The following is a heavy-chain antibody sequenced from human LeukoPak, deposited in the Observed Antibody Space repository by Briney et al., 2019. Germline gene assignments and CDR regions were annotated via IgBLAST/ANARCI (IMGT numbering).Heavy chain of an antibody. J-gene: IGHJ3*02. V-gene: IGHV4-31*03. CDR3: ARASASQAFDI. CDR2: IYYSGST. CDR1: GGSISSGGYH. Sequence: SQTLSLTCTVSGGSISSGGYHWSWIRQHPGKGLEWIGYIYYSGSTYYNPSLKSRVTISVDTSKHQFSLKLSSVTAADTAVYYCARASASQAFDIWGQGTMVTVSS.